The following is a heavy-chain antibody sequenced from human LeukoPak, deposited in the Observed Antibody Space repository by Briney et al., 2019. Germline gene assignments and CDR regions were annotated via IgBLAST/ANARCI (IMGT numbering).Heavy chain of an antibody. V-gene: IGHV1-8*02. Sequence: ASVKVSCKPSGYTFTGYYIQWVRQAPGQGLEWMGWINPNSGNTGYAQKFQGRVTMTRNTSISTAYMELSSLRSEDTAVYYCARGGMYYYYMDVWGKGTTVTISS. CDR1: GYTFTGYY. CDR3: ARGGMYYYYMDV. J-gene: IGHJ6*03. CDR2: INPNSGNT.